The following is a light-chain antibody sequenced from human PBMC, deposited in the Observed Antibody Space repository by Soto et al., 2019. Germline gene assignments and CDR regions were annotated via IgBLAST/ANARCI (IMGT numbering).Light chain of an antibody. Sequence: EIVLTQSPGSLSLSPGERATLSCRASQSVSSTFFAWYQQRPGQAPRLLMYGASSRATGIPERFSGSGAVTDFPLTISRLEPEDVAVYYCQQFDSSVTFGQGTKVEIK. CDR3: QQFDSSVT. CDR1: QSVSSTF. J-gene: IGKJ1*01. CDR2: GAS. V-gene: IGKV3-20*01.